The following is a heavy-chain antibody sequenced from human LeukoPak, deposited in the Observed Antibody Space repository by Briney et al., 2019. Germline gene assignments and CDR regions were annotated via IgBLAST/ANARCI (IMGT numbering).Heavy chain of an antibody. J-gene: IGHJ4*02. CDR2: LRGGGET. V-gene: IGHV3-23*01. Sequence: GGSLRLSCAASGFTFSSYAMRWVRQAPARGLEWVSSLRGGGETFYADSVKGRFTLSIDESRNTVYLQMNNMRLEDTAVYFWAKACWVLRADAVLRGQRSLVSDPS. CDR1: GFTFSSYA. D-gene: IGHD3-9*01. CDR3: AKACWVLRADAVL.